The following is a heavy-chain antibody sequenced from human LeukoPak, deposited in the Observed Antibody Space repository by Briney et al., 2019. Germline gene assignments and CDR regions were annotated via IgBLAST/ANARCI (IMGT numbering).Heavy chain of an antibody. Sequence: PGGSLRLSCAASGFTVSSNYMIWVRQAPGKGLEWVSVIYSGGSTYYADSVKGRFTISRDNSKNTLFLQVNSLRAEDTAVYYCARVVVEATTRYFDYWGQGTLVTVSS. CDR3: ARVVVEATTRYFDY. V-gene: IGHV3-53*01. CDR1: GFTVSSNY. CDR2: IYSGGST. D-gene: IGHD1-26*01. J-gene: IGHJ4*02.